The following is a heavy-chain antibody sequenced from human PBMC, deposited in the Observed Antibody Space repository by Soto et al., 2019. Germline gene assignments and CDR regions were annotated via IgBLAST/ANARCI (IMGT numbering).Heavy chain of an antibody. D-gene: IGHD3-10*01. CDR3: ARDGSPGVLGFGELFKAYYYGMDV. V-gene: IGHV3-21*01. Sequence: GGSLRLSCAASGFTFSSYSMNWVRQAPGKGLEWVSSISSSSSYIYYADSVKGRFTISRDNAKNSLYLQMNSLRAEDTAVYYCARDGSPGVLGFGELFKAYYYGMDVWGQGTTVTVSS. CDR1: GFTFSSYS. CDR2: ISSSSSYI. J-gene: IGHJ6*02.